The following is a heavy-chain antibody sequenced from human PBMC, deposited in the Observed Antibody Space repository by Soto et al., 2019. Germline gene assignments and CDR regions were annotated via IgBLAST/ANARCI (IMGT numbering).Heavy chain of an antibody. Sequence: SVKVSCQACGWTFSSYAISWVGQAAGQGREWVGGIIPIFGTANYAQKFQGRVTITADESTSTAYMELSSLRSEDTAVYYCAREPGKNSYYGMDVWGQGTTVTVSS. J-gene: IGHJ6*02. V-gene: IGHV1-69*13. CDR3: AREPGKNSYYGMDV. CDR1: GWTFSSYA. CDR2: IIPIFGTA. D-gene: IGHD3-10*01.